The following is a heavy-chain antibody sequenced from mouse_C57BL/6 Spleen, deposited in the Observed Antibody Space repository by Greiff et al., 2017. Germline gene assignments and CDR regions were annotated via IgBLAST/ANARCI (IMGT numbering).Heavy chain of an antibody. D-gene: IGHD3-2*02. CDR3: AKRGTAQATDYAMDY. J-gene: IGHJ4*01. Sequence: VKLQESGPGLVAPSQSLSITCTVSGFSLTSYGVDWVRQPPGKGLEWLGVIWGGGSTNYNSALMSRLSISKDNSKSQVFLKMNSLQTDDTAMYYGAKRGTAQATDYAMDYWGQGTSVTVSS. CDR1: GFSLTSYG. V-gene: IGHV2-9*01. CDR2: IWGGGST.